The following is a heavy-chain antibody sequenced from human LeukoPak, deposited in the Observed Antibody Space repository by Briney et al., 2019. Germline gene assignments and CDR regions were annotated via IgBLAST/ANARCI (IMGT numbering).Heavy chain of an antibody. Sequence: SETLSLTCTVSGRSIKSYYWTWIRQPPGKGLEWIGYMYYTGSTKYNPSLKSRVSISVDTSKNQFSLTLTSVTAADTAVYYCAAVVVSGTQYFDYWGQGTLVTVSS. CDR2: MYYTGST. D-gene: IGHD2-21*02. J-gene: IGHJ4*02. CDR3: AAVVVSGTQYFDY. CDR1: GRSIKSYY. V-gene: IGHV4-59*03.